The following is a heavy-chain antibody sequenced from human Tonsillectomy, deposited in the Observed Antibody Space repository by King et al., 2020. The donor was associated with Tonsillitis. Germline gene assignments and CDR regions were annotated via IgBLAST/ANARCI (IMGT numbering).Heavy chain of an antibody. V-gene: IGHV3-30*01. CDR1: GFTFSSYA. Sequence: VQLVESGGGVVQPGRSLRLSCAASGFTFSSYAMHWVRQAPGKGLEWVAIISSDGSDKYYADSVKGRFTISRENSKNTLYLHMNSLRPEDTALYYCTRDRQTVVTAITSFDYWGQGTLVTVSS. D-gene: IGHD2-21*02. J-gene: IGHJ4*02. CDR2: ISSDGSDK. CDR3: TRDRQTVVTAITSFDY.